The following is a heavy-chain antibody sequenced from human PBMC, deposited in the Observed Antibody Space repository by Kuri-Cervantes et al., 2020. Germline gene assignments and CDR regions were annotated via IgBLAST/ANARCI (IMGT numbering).Heavy chain of an antibody. Sequence: ASVKVSCKASGYTFTGYYMHWVRQAPGQGLEWMGWINPNSGGTNYAQKFQGRVTMTRDTSISTAYMELSRLRSDDTAVYYCARTHNRGGYYPILGYWGQGTLVTVSS. J-gene: IGHJ4*02. CDR1: GYTFTGYY. V-gene: IGHV1-2*02. D-gene: IGHD1-26*01. CDR2: INPNSGGT. CDR3: ARTHNRGGYYPILGY.